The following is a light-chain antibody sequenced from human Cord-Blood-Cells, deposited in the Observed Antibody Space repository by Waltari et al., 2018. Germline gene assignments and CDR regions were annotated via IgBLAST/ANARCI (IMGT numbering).Light chain of an antibody. CDR3: QAWDSSLSGYV. V-gene: IGLV3-1*01. CDR2: QDS. CDR1: KLGDKY. Sequence: SYELTQPPSVSVSPGQTASITCSGDKLGDKYACWYQQKPGQSPVLVIYQDSKRPSGIPERFSGSNSGNTATLTISGTQAMDEADYYCQAWDSSLSGYVFGTGTKVTVL. J-gene: IGLJ1*01.